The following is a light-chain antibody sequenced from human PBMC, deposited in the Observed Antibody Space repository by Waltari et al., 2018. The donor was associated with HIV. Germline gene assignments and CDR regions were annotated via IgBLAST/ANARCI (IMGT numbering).Light chain of an antibody. V-gene: IGLV2-11*01. J-gene: IGLJ1*01. CDR3: CSYAGSYTYV. CDR2: DVS. Sequence: QSALTQPRSVSRSPGQSVTISCTGTTRDVRGSNYVSWYHQHPGKAPKGRIYDVSKRPSGVPDRFSGSKSGNTASLTIYGLQAEDEADYYCCSYAGSYTYVFGTGTKVTVL. CDR1: TRDVRGSNY.